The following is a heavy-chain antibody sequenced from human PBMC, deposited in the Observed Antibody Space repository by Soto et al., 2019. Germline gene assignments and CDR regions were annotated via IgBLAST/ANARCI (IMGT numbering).Heavy chain of an antibody. CDR1: GYTFTSYD. D-gene: IGHD3-3*01. J-gene: IGHJ6*03. CDR2: MNPNSGNT. CDR3: ARAKIDDFWSGYHYYYYMDV. V-gene: IGHV1-8*01. Sequence: GASVKVSCKASGYTFTSYDINWVRQATGQGLEWMGWMNPNSGNTGYAQKFQGRVTMTRNTSISTAYMELSSLRSEDTAVYYCARAKIDDFWSGYHYYYYMDVWGKGTPVTVSS.